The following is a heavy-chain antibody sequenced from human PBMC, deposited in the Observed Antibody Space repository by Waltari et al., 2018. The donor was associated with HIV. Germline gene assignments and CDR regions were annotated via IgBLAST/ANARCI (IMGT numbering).Heavy chain of an antibody. CDR2: IYPGDSDT. CDR1: GYSFTSYW. CDR3: ARHGDSSSWYNWFDP. V-gene: IGHV5-51*01. J-gene: IGHJ5*02. Sequence: EVQLVQSGAEVKKPGESLKISCKGSGYSFTSYWTGWVRKLPGKGLEWMGIIYPGDSDTRYSPSFQGQVTISADKSISTAYLQWSSLKASDTAMYYCARHGDSSSWYNWFDPWGQGTLVTVSS. D-gene: IGHD6-13*01.